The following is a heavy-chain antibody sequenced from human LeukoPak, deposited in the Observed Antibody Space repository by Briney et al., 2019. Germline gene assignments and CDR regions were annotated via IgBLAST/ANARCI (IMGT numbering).Heavy chain of an antibody. V-gene: IGHV4-34*01. CDR2: INHSGST. D-gene: IGHD3-22*01. CDR1: GGSFSGYY. J-gene: IGHJ4*02. Sequence: SETLSLTCAVYGGSFSGYYWSWIRQLPGKGLEWIGEINHSGSTNYNPSLKSRVTISVDTSKNQFSLKLSSVTAADTAVYYCARVKKGPRLVPFDYWGQGTLVTVSS. CDR3: ARVKKGPRLVPFDY.